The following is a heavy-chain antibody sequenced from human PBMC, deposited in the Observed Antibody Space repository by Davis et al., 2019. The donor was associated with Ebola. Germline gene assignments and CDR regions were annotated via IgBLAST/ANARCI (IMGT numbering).Heavy chain of an antibody. CDR1: GFTFNNYA. CDR3: AKDVGTTIFDY. V-gene: IGHV3-23*01. D-gene: IGHD1-26*01. J-gene: IGHJ4*02. Sequence: PGGSLRLSCAASGFTFNNYAMAWVRQAPGKGLEWVATISGSGGATHYADSVKGRFTISRDNSRNTLYLQMNSLRGDETAVYFCAKDVGTTIFDYWGQGTLVTVSS. CDR2: ISGSGGAT.